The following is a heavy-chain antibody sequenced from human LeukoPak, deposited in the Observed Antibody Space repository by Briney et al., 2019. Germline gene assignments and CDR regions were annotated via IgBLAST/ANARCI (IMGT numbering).Heavy chain of an antibody. CDR2: INPNSGGT. D-gene: IGHD5-18*01. J-gene: IGHJ4*02. CDR3: ARGLRGYSYVTEVYYFDY. CDR1: GYTFTGYY. V-gene: IGHV1-2*02. Sequence: ASVKISCKASGYTFTGYYMHWVRQAPGQGLEWMGWINPNSGGTNYAQKFQGRVTMTRDTSISTAYMELSSLRSDDTAVYYCARGLRGYSYVTEVYYFDYWGQRTLVTVSA.